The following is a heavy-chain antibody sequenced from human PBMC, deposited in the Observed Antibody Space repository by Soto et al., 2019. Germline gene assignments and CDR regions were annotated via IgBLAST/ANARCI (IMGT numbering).Heavy chain of an antibody. V-gene: IGHV3-7*01. CDR2: VNQDATEK. Sequence: EVQLVESGGGLVQPGGSLRLSCAASGFTFRNYWMSWVRQAPGKGLEWVANVNQDATEKYFVDSVRGRFSISRDNAKNSLYLQMNRLRAEDTAVYYCARDVTFGEYEGRFEVWGQGTLVTVSS. CDR1: GFTFRNYW. D-gene: IGHD3-10*01. CDR3: ARDVTFGEYEGRFEV. J-gene: IGHJ4*02.